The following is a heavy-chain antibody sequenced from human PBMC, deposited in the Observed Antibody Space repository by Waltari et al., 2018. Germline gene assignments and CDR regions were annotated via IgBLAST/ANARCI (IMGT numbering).Heavy chain of an antibody. J-gene: IGHJ4*02. Sequence: QVQLVQSGAEVKEPGASVKVPVKASGYPFRTYDIHRVQQAPGQGLEWMGWINPNSGNTGYAPKFQGRVTMTRDTSISTAYMELSSLRSDDTAVYYCARGSRLGSGTFFPTATDNWAQGTPVTVSS. CDR2: INPNSGNT. CDR3: ARGSRLGSGTFFPTATDN. CDR1: GYPFRTYD. V-gene: IGHV1-8*01. D-gene: IGHD3-10*01.